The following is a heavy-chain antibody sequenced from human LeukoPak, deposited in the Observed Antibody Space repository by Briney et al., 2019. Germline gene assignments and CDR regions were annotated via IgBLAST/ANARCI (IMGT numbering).Heavy chain of an antibody. J-gene: IGHJ4*02. CDR3: ARVQGYSSDYFDY. V-gene: IGHV3-20*04. Sequence: GGSLRLSCAASGFTFDDYGMSWVRQAPGRGLEWVSGINWNGGSAGYADSVKGRFTISRDNAKNSLYLQMNSLRAEDTALYYCARVQGYSSDYFDYWGQGTLVTVSS. D-gene: IGHD6-19*01. CDR2: INWNGGSA. CDR1: GFTFDDYG.